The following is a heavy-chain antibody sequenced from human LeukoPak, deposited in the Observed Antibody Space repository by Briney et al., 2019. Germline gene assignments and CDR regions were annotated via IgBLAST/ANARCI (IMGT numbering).Heavy chain of an antibody. CDR3: AKEALLSYGDYTYVEY. CDR1: GFTFSNYA. J-gene: IGHJ4*02. D-gene: IGHD4-17*01. Sequence: PGGSLRLSCAASGFTFSNYAMNWVRQAPGKGLEWVSSISGSGNDPSYADSVKGRFAISRDNSKNTLYLEMNSLRAEDTAIYYCAKEALLSYGDYTYVEYWGQGTLVTVSS. CDR2: ISGSGNDP. V-gene: IGHV3-23*01.